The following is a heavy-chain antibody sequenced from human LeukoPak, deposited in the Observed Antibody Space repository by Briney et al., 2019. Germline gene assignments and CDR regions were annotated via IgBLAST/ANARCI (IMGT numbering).Heavy chain of an antibody. J-gene: IGHJ5*02. CDR3: VKSGRSITMARGGLDP. CDR1: GFTFSSYA. V-gene: IGHV3-64D*06. D-gene: IGHD3-10*01. CDR2: ISSNGGST. Sequence: QPGGSLRLSCSASGFTFSSYAMHWVRQAPGKGLEYVSAISSNGGSTYYADSVKGRFTISRDNSKNTLYLQMSSLRAEDTAVYYCVKSGRSITMARGGLDPWGQGTLVTVSS.